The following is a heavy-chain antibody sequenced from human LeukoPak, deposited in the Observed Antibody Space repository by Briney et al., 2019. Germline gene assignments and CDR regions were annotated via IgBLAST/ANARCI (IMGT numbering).Heavy chain of an antibody. J-gene: IGHJ4*02. Sequence: ASQTLSLTCAISGDSVSSNSVSWNWIRQSPSRGLEWLGRTYYRSKWYYDYALSVKSRITVNPDTSKNQFSLQLNSVTPEDTAVYCCARDRPNSSGWTPLDYWGQGTLVTVSS. CDR3: ARDRPNSSGWTPLDY. CDR1: GDSVSSNSVS. D-gene: IGHD6-19*01. CDR2: TYYRSKWYY. V-gene: IGHV6-1*01.